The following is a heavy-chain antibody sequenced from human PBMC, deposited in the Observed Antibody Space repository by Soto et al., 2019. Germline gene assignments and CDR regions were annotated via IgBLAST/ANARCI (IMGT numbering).Heavy chain of an antibody. J-gene: IGHJ6*02. D-gene: IGHD3-3*02. Sequence: SVKVSCKASGGTLGNSAISWVRQAPGQGLEWMGGIIPLFPTPDYAQKFQGRVTITADESTTTAYMELTSLSSEDTAVYYCARDKDRQQLGGNYYYGIDVWGQGTTVTVSS. CDR3: ARDKDRQQLGGNYYYGIDV. CDR1: GGTLGNSA. CDR2: IIPLFPTP. V-gene: IGHV1-69*13.